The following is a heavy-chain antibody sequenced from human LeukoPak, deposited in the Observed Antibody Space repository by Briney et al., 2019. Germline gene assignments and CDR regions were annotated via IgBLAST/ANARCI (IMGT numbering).Heavy chain of an antibody. D-gene: IGHD6-13*01. CDR1: GGTFSSYT. Sequence: GASVKVSCKASGGTFSSYTISWVRQAPGQGLEWMGRIIPILGIANYAQKFQGRVTITADKSTSTAYVELSSLRSEDTAVYYCARTGYSSSWYGDYYFDYWGQGTLVTVSS. CDR2: IIPILGIA. J-gene: IGHJ4*02. V-gene: IGHV1-69*02. CDR3: ARTGYSSSWYGDYYFDY.